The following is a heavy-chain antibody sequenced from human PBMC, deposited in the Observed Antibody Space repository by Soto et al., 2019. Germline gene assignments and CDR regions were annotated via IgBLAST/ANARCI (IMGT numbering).Heavy chain of an antibody. D-gene: IGHD1-7*01. CDR3: ARLSGTWRAFDI. J-gene: IGHJ3*02. Sequence: EVQLVESGGGLVQPGGSLRLSCAASGFTFSSYWMHWVRQAPGKGLVWVSRIYTDGSRTNYADSVQGRFTISRDNAKNTLYLQMNSLRVEDTGVYYCARLSGTWRAFDIWGQGTMVTVSS. CDR2: IYTDGSRT. V-gene: IGHV3-74*01. CDR1: GFTFSSYW.